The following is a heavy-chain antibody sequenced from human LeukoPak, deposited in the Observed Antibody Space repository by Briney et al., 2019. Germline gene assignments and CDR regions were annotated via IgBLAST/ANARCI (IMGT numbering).Heavy chain of an antibody. CDR2: IYYSGST. D-gene: IGHD4-23*01. V-gene: IGHV4-59*01. J-gene: IGHJ3*02. CDR3: AGQVVTPLGAFDI. CDR1: GGSISSYY. Sequence: KPSETLSLTCTVSGGSISSYYWSWIRQPPGKGLEWIGYIYYSGSTNYNPSLKSRVTISVDTSKNQFSLKLSSVTAADTAVYYCAGQVVTPLGAFDIWGQGTMVTVSS.